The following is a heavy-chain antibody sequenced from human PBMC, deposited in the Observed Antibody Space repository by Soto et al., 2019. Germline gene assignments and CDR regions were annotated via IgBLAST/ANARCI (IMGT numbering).Heavy chain of an antibody. CDR1: GFTFSSYA. Sequence: GGSLRLSCAASGFTFSSYAMSWVRQAPGKGLEWVSAISGSGGSTYYADSVKGRFTISRDNSKNTLYLQMNSLRAEDTAVYYCAGSRGYYDFWSGADYYMDVWGKGTTVTVSS. CDR3: AGSRGYYDFWSGADYYMDV. D-gene: IGHD3-3*01. CDR2: ISGSGGST. V-gene: IGHV3-23*01. J-gene: IGHJ6*03.